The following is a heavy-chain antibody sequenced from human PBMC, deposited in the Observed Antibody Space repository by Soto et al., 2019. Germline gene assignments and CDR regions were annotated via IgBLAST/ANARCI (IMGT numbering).Heavy chain of an antibody. CDR2: ISYDGSNK. CDR3: ARPGRDFWSGRYYFDY. CDR1: GFPFSSYG. D-gene: IGHD3-3*01. J-gene: IGHJ4*02. V-gene: IGHV3-30*03. Sequence: QVQLVESGGGVVQPGRSLRLSCAASGFPFSSYGMHWVRQAPGKGLEWVAVISYDGSNKDYADSVKGRFTISRDNSKNTLYRQMNSLRAEDTAVYYCARPGRDFWSGRYYFDYWGQGTLVTVSS.